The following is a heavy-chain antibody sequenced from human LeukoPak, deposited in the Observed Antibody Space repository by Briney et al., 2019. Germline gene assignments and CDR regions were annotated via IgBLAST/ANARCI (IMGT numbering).Heavy chain of an antibody. Sequence: GGSLRLSCAASGFSVSSDYMSWVRQAPGKGLEWVSLIYSGGSTYYADSVKGRFTISRDNSKNTLYLQMNSLRAEDTAVYYCAKDPRPAYSSSWFYWYFDLWGRGTLVTVSS. J-gene: IGHJ2*01. CDR1: GFSVSSDY. CDR2: IYSGGST. D-gene: IGHD6-13*01. V-gene: IGHV3-66*02. CDR3: AKDPRPAYSSSWFYWYFDL.